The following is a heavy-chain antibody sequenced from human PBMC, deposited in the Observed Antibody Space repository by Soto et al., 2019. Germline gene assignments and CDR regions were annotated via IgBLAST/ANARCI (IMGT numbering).Heavy chain of an antibody. D-gene: IGHD2-2*01. V-gene: IGHV1-18*01. J-gene: IGHJ5*02. CDR3: ARDLAVGWFDP. CDR2: INVYNGNK. Sequence: QVQLVQSGAEVKKPGASVKVSCKTSGYTFRSYSISWVRQAPGQGLEWMGWINVYNGNKKYAQNLQGRDTMTTDTSTSTAYMELRSLRSDDTAVYYCARDLAVGWFDPWGQGTLVTVSS. CDR1: GYTFRSYS.